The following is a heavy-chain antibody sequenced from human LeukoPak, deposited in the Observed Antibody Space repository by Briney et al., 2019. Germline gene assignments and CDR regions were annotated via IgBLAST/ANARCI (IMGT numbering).Heavy chain of an antibody. CDR1: GGTFSSYT. V-gene: IGHV1-69*02. Sequence: SVKVSCKASGGTFSSYTISWVRQAPGQGLEWMGRIIPILGIANYAQKFQGRVTITADKSTSTAYMELSSLRSEDTAVYYCASEFPPDTAMGRGNWFDPWGQGTLVTVSS. D-gene: IGHD5-18*01. CDR3: ASEFPPDTAMGRGNWFDP. J-gene: IGHJ5*02. CDR2: IIPILGIA.